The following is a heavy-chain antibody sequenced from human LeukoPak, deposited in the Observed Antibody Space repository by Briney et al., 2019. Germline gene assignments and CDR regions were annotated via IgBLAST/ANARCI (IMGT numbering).Heavy chain of an antibody. CDR3: ARDSDYGGNSALDY. D-gene: IGHD4-23*01. Sequence: APVKVSCKASGYTFTSYAMNWVRQAPGQGLEWMGWINTNTGNPTYAQGFTGRFVFSLDTSVSTAYLQISSLKAEDTAVYYCARDSDYGGNSALDYWGQGTLVTVSS. J-gene: IGHJ4*02. CDR2: INTNTGNP. CDR1: GYTFTSYA. V-gene: IGHV7-4-1*02.